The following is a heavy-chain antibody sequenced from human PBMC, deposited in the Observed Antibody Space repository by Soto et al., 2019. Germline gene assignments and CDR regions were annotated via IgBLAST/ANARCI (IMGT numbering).Heavy chain of an antibody. CDR1: GGSISSSSYY. CDR3: ARHTRLERPMYYYYGMDV. CDR2: IYYSGST. D-gene: IGHD1-1*01. V-gene: IGHV4-39*01. Sequence: QLQLQESGPGLVKPSETLSLTCTVSGGSISSSSYYWGWIRQPPGKGLEWIGSIYYSGSTYYNPSLKSRVTISVDTSKNQFSLKLSSVTAADTAVYYCARHTRLERPMYYYYGMDVWGQGTTVTVSS. J-gene: IGHJ6*02.